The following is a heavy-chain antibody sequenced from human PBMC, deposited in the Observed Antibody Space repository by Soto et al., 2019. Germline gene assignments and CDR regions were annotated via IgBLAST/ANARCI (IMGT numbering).Heavy chain of an antibody. CDR2: LYYGRSA. Sequence: QVQLQESGPGLVKPSETLSLTCAVSGDSISSYYCMWIRQPPGKGLESIGYLYYGRSANYHPSLKGRVTLSVDTSTNQCSLTLSSMTAADTAVYYCALRSMAVVPEYWGQGTLVTVAS. J-gene: IGHJ4*02. CDR3: ALRSMAVVPEY. D-gene: IGHD3-22*01. CDR1: GDSISSYY. V-gene: IGHV4-59*01.